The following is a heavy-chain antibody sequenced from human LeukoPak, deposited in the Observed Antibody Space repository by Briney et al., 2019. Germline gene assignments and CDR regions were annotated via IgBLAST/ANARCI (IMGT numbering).Heavy chain of an antibody. D-gene: IGHD3-22*01. J-gene: IGHJ4*02. CDR2: ISGSGGTA. CDR1: GFTFSIYA. Sequence: GGSLRLSCAASGFTFSIYAMSWVRQAPGKGLERVSAISGSGGTAYYADSVKGRFTISRDNSKNTLYLQMNSLRAEDTAVYYCAKKGYYDGSGYYMYYFDHWGQGTLVTVSS. CDR3: AKKGYYDGSGYYMYYFDH. V-gene: IGHV3-23*01.